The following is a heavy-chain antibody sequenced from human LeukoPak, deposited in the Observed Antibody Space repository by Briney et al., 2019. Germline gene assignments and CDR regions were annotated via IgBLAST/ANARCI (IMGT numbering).Heavy chain of an antibody. CDR3: ARVYDTTGYYHYFDS. CDR2: ISQHGSNA. J-gene: IGHJ4*02. Sequence: GGSLRLSCEASGFTFSTYPMHWVRQAPEKGLEWVAMISQHGSNAYYADSVKGRFTISRDNSKNTLYLQMNNPRVEDTAIYYCARVYDTTGYYHYFDSWGQGTLVTVSS. D-gene: IGHD3-22*01. V-gene: IGHV3-30*14. CDR1: GFTFSTYP.